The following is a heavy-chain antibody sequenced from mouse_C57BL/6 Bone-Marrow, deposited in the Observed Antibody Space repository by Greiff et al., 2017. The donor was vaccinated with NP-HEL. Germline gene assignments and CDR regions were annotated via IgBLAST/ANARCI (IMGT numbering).Heavy chain of an antibody. J-gene: IGHJ4*01. CDR1: GYTFTSYW. V-gene: IGHV1-50*01. Sequence: VQLQQPGAELVKPGASVKLSCKASGYTFTSYWMQWVKQRPGQGLEWLGEIDPSDSSTNYNQKFKGKATLNVDTSSSTAYMQLSSLTSKDSAVYYCARGDSLTMDDWGQGTSVTVSS. CDR2: IDPSDSST. CDR3: ARGDSLTMDD.